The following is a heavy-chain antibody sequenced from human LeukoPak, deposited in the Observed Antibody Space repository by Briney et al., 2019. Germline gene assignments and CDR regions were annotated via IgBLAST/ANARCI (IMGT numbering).Heavy chain of an antibody. J-gene: IGHJ6*02. CDR1: GYNFISYY. CDR2: INPSAGST. Sequence: ASVKVSCKASGYNFISYYMHWVRQPPGQGLEWMGIINPSAGSTSYAQKFQDRVTMTRDTSTSTVYMELSSLKSEDTAVYYCAREDVVLVDAVRYYYYGMDVWGQGTTVTVSS. D-gene: IGHD2-8*01. V-gene: IGHV1-46*01. CDR3: AREDVVLVDAVRYYYYGMDV.